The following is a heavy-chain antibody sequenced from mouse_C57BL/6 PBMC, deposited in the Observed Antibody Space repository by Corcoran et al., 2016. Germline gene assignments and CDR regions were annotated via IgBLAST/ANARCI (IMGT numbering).Heavy chain of an antibody. V-gene: IGHV1-76*01. Sequence: QVQLKQSEAELVRPGASEKLSCKASGYTFTDYYKNWVKQRPGQGLEWIARIYPGSGNTYYNEKFKGKATLTAEKSSSTAYMQLSSLTSEDSAVYFCARSYSQGDYFDYWGQGTTLTVSS. CDR1: GYTFTDYY. CDR2: IYPGSGNT. CDR3: ARSYSQGDYFDY. J-gene: IGHJ2*01. D-gene: IGHD2-12*01.